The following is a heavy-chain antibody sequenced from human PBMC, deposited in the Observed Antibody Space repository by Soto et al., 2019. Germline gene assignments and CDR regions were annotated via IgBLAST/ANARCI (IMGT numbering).Heavy chain of an antibody. CDR1: GYTFTYYY. CDR3: ARTPPLGYFDY. Sequence: ASVKVSCKASGYTFTYYYIHCVRQAPGQGLEWMGWINPNSGATNYAQKFQDWVTMTRDTSITTAYMEFSRLRSDDTAVYYCARTPPLGYFDYWGQGTLVTVSS. CDR2: INPNSGAT. J-gene: IGHJ4*02. V-gene: IGHV1-2*04.